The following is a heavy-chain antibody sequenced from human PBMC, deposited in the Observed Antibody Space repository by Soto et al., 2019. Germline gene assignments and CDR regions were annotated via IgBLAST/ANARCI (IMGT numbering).Heavy chain of an antibody. CDR1: GFTVSSKY. V-gene: IGHV3-66*01. CDR3: ARDDVRCDGGRCYPVPLDV. D-gene: IGHD2-15*01. CDR2: IQSGGPT. J-gene: IGHJ6*04. Sequence: PGGSLRLSCAASGFTVSSKYMSWVRQAPGKGLEWVSLIQSGGPTYYADSVKGRFTISRDTSENTLHLQMDSLRAEDTAVYYCARDDVRCDGGRCYPVPLDVRGKGTTVPVYS.